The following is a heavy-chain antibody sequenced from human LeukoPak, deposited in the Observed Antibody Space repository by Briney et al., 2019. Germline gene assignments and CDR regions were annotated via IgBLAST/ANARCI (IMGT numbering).Heavy chain of an antibody. CDR2: IGFDVSRK. CDR1: GFSFSSYL. V-gene: IGHV3-33*01. D-gene: IGHD2-15*01. Sequence: PGTSLRLSCAASGFSFSSYLMHWVRQAPGKGLEWVALIGFDVSRKYYGDSVKGRFTISRDNSKNTLYLQMNSLSDEDTAVYFCARERLENCHDDSCPDAFDIWGQGTMVTVSS. CDR3: ARERLENCHDDSCPDAFDI. J-gene: IGHJ3*02.